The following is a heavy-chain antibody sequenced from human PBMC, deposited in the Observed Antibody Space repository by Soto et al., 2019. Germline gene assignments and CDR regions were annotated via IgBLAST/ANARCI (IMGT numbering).Heavy chain of an antibody. CDR3: AKDEGLLWSGELV. CDR2: IYYSGST. V-gene: IGHV4-31*03. J-gene: IGHJ4*02. Sequence: PSETLSLTCSVSGVSVTTGGGYYWSWIRQHPGKGLEWIGYIYYSGSTYYNPSLNSRVTISADPSTNQFSLTMTSVTVADTAVYFCAKDEGLLWSGELVWGQGILVTVSS. CDR1: GVSVTTGGGYY. D-gene: IGHD3-10*01.